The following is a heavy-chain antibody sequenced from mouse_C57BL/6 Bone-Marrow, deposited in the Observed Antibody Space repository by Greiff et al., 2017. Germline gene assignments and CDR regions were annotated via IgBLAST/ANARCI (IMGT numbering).Heavy chain of an antibody. V-gene: IGHV1-15*01. Sequence: QVQLKESGAELVRPGASVTLSCKASGYTFTDYEMHWVKQTPVHGLEWIGAIDPETGGTAYNQKFKGKAILTADKSSSTAYMELRSLTSEDSAVYYCTGGLLFAYWGQGTLVTVSA. D-gene: IGHD2-10*01. CDR3: TGGLLFAY. CDR1: GYTFTDYE. J-gene: IGHJ3*01. CDR2: IDPETGGT.